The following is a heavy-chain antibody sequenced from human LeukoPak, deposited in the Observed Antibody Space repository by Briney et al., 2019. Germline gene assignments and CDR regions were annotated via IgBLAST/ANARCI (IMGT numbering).Heavy chain of an antibody. CDR2: ISSSSSGSTSIT. CDR3: ARDFWSGYYTED. J-gene: IGHJ4*02. Sequence: WGSLRLSCEFSGIIFSTYALNWVRQAPGKGLEGISYISSSSSGSTSITQYADSVKGRFTISRDKAKNSPHLQLDSLSAEDTAVYYCARDFWSGYYTEDWGEGALVIVSS. D-gene: IGHD3-3*01. CDR1: GIIFSTYA. V-gene: IGHV3-48*01.